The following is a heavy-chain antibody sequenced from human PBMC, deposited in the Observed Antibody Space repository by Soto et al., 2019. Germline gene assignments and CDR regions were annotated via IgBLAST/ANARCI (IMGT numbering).Heavy chain of an antibody. J-gene: IGHJ2*01. CDR2: ISGSGGST. Sequence: LRLSCAASGFTFSSYAMSGVRQAQGKGLEWVSAISGSGGSTYYADSVKGRFTISRDNSKNTLYLQMNSLRAEDTAVYYCAKAVIVVVPAAMDWYFDLWGRGTLVTVSS. CDR3: AKAVIVVVPAAMDWYFDL. V-gene: IGHV3-23*01. D-gene: IGHD2-2*01. CDR1: GFTFSSYA.